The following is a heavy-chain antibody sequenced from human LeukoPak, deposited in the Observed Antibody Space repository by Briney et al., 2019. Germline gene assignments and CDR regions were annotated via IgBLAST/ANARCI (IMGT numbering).Heavy chain of an antibody. Sequence: SVKVSCKASGGTFSSYTISWVRQAPGQGLEWMGRIIPILGIANYAQKFQGRVTITADKSTSTAYMELSSLRSEDTAVYYCARESGSSGGFDYWGQGTLVTVSS. V-gene: IGHV1-69*04. D-gene: IGHD6-6*01. CDR1: GGTFSSYT. CDR2: IIPILGIA. CDR3: ARESGSSGGFDY. J-gene: IGHJ4*02.